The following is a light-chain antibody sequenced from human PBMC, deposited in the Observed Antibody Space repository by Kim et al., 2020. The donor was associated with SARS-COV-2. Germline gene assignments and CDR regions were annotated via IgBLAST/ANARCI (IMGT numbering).Light chain of an antibody. J-gene: IGKJ2*01. Sequence: GKTAAIACRSRQHDTSSSVVCYQQEPVPAPRLLIFVAPTRATGIPDRFSGSGSGTDFTLPVIRLEPEDFAAYYCKQYGGSTRYTFGQGTKLEI. CDR1: QHDTSSS. CDR2: VAP. CDR3: KQYGGSTRYT. V-gene: IGKV3-20*01.